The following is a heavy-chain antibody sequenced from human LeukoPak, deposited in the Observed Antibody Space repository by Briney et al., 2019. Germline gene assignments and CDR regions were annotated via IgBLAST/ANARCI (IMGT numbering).Heavy chain of an antibody. Sequence: GGPLRLFCAAWGFTFSSYAMSWVRQSPGRGLEGVSYFSSSSSPNFYAESVKGRFTISREHAKNPLYLQMNSLRDEDTAMYYCARGRSAAGPLRYCDYWGQGALVTVSS. CDR2: FSSSSSPN. D-gene: IGHD6-13*01. CDR1: GFTFSSYA. J-gene: IGHJ4*02. V-gene: IGHV3-48*02. CDR3: ARGRSAAGPLRYCDY.